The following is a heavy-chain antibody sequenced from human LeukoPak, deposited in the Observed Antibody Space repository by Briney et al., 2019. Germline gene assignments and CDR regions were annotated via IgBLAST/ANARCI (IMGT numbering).Heavy chain of an antibody. CDR1: GVSVGSVGYY. Sequence: SETLSLTCTVSGVSVGSVGYYWSWIRQPPGGGLEWIGYIYYISNTNYNPSLKSRVTMSVNPSENQFSLKLNSVTAADTAMYYCARTQSQSGSYRYYFGFWGQGTLVTVSS. CDR3: ARTQSQSGSYRYYFGF. CDR2: IYYISNT. D-gene: IGHD1-26*01. V-gene: IGHV4-61*08. J-gene: IGHJ4*02.